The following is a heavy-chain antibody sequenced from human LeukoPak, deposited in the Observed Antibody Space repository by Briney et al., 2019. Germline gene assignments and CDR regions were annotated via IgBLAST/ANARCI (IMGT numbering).Heavy chain of an antibody. V-gene: IGHV1-3*04. CDR3: ARVPLDDASRHYYPH. J-gene: IGHJ1*01. CDR1: GYTFTNYG. D-gene: IGHD3-10*01. CDR2: INTGNGNT. Sequence: ASVKVSCKTSGYTFTNYGMHWVRQAPRQSPEWMGWINTGNGNTKSSQKFQDRVTLTRDTSASTAYMELNSLSSEDTAVYYCARVPLDDASRHYYPHWGQGNLVTVSS.